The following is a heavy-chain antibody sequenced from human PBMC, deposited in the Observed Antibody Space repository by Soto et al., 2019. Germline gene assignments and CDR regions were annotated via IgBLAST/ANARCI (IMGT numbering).Heavy chain of an antibody. CDR1: GDTIGSYY. Sequence: KPSETLSLTCTVSGDTIGSYYWSWIRQPPGKGLEWIGYIYFTGSTNYNPTLKSRVTISVDTPKNQFSLKLSSVTAADTAVYYCARGSCSSASCYTGDSWGQGTLVTVSS. V-gene: IGHV4-59*01. CDR3: ARGSCSSASCYTGDS. D-gene: IGHD2-2*02. CDR2: IYFTGST. J-gene: IGHJ4*02.